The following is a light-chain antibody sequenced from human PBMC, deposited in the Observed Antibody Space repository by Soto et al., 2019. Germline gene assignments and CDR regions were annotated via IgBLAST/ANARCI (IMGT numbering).Light chain of an antibody. CDR1: QSVSSN. CDR3: QQYNNWTPWT. V-gene: IGKV3-15*01. Sequence: EIVLTQSPATLSVSPGKRATLSCRASQSVSSNLAWYQQKPGQAPRLLIYGASTRATGIPVRFSGSGSGTEFTLTISSLQSEDFAVYYCQQYNNWTPWTFGQGTKVEIK. CDR2: GAS. J-gene: IGKJ1*01.